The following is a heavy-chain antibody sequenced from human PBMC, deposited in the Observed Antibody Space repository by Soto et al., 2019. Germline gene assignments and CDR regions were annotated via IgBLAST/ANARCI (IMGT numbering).Heavy chain of an antibody. CDR3: ARARGSYYDY. CDR2: ISYDGSNK. Sequence: SLRLSCAASGFTFSSYAMHWVRQAPGKGLEWAAVISYDGSNKYYADSVKGRFTISRDNSKNTLYLQMNSLRAEDTAVYYCARARGSYYDYWGQGTLVTVPQ. CDR1: GFTFSSYA. V-gene: IGHV3-30-3*01. J-gene: IGHJ4*02. D-gene: IGHD1-26*01.